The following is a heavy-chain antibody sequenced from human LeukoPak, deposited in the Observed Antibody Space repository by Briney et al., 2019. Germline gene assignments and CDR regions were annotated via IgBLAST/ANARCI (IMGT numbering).Heavy chain of an antibody. J-gene: IGHJ5*02. D-gene: IGHD3-3*01. CDR1: GGSIVRDDYY. CDR2: IYYTGST. Sequence: SQTLSLTCTVSGGSIVRDDYYWTWIRQPPGKGLEYFGYIYYTGSTYYNPSLKSRVTISVDKSKNQFSLKLSSVTAADTAVYYCARLRRHSLFRITNFGVADAVWFDPWGQGTLVTVSS. V-gene: IGHV4-30-4*01. CDR3: ARLRRHSLFRITNFGVADAVWFDP.